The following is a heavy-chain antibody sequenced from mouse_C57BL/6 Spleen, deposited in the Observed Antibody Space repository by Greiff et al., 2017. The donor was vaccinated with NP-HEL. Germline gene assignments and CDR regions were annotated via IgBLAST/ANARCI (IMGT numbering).Heavy chain of an antibody. J-gene: IGHJ4*01. Sequence: EVQLQQSGPELVKPGASVKISCKASGYTFTDYNMDWVKQSPGKSLEWIGYINPNNGGTNYNQKFKGKATLTVDKSSSTAYMELRSLTSQDTAVYYCARTRGTYAMDYWGQGTSVTVSS. CDR1: GYTFTDYN. D-gene: IGHD2-14*01. V-gene: IGHV1-18*01. CDR3: ARTRGTYAMDY. CDR2: INPNNGGT.